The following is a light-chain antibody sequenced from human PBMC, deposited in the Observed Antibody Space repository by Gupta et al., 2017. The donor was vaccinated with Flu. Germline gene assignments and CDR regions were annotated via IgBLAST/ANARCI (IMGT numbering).Light chain of an antibody. CDR1: QSINNW. CDR2: KTS. Sequence: DIQMTQFPSILSASVGDRVTITCRASQSINNWLAWYQQKPGKAPKLLICKTSSSESGVPSRFSGSGSGTEFTLTISSLQPDDFATYYCQQENTYPWTFGQWTRVEIK. J-gene: IGKJ1*01. CDR3: QQENTYPWT. V-gene: IGKV1-5*03.